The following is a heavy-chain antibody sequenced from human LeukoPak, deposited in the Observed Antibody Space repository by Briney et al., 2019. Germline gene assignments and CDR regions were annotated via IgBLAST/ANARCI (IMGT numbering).Heavy chain of an antibody. V-gene: IGHV1-3*03. J-gene: IGHJ4*02. D-gene: IGHD6-19*01. CDR2: ITTGRGET. CDR3: AKGGKQWGGGNYFDS. Sequence: ASVTVSCKASGYTFTDYALHWVRQAPGQSLEWMGWITTGRGETRYSQEFQRRITFTRDTSASTVYMDLSDLRSEDTAVYYCAKGGKQWGGGNYFDSWGQGTLVAVSS. CDR1: GYTFTDYA.